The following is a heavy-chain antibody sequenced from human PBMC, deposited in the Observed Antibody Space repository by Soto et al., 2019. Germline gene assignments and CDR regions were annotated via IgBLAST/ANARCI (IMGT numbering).Heavy chain of an antibody. J-gene: IGHJ4*02. Sequence: GGSLRLSCAASGFTVSSNYMTWVRQVPGKGLEWVSLIYSDGSTYYADSVKGRFTISRDNSKNTLYLQMNSLRAEDTAVYYCARDTSGYYGYWGQGTLVTVSS. V-gene: IGHV3-53*01. CDR1: GFTVSSNY. CDR2: IYSDGST. D-gene: IGHD3-22*01. CDR3: ARDTSGYYGY.